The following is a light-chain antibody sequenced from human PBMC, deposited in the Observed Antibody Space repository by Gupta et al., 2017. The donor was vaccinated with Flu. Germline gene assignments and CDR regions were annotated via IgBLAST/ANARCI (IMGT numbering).Light chain of an antibody. J-gene: IGKJ2*01. CDR2: SAS. CDR1: QSISDY. CDR3: PQIYITPYT. Sequence: QSISDYLSWYQQKQGRAPKLLIYSASTLQTGVPPRFSGSGSGTDFTLTISSLQPQDFATYYFPQIYITPYTFGRGTNLE. V-gene: IGKV1-39*01.